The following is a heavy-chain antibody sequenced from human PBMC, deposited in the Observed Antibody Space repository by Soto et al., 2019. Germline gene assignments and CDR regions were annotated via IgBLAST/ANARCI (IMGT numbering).Heavy chain of an antibody. V-gene: IGHV4-59*01. D-gene: IGHD2-15*01. J-gene: IGHJ5*02. CDR2: IYDDGSA. CDR3: ARDKYCSGGSCRKNWFDP. CDR1: GGSIISGY. Sequence: PSETLSLTCTVSGGSIISGYWSWIRQPPGKGLEWLAYIYDDGSANYNPSLKSRATISLDMSKNQFSLKLTSVTAADTAVYYCARDKYCSGGSCRKNWFDPWGQGTLVTVSS.